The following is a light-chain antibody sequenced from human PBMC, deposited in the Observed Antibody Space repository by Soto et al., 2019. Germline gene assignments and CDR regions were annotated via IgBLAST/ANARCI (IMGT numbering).Light chain of an antibody. J-gene: IGLJ1*01. CDR2: ENS. V-gene: IGLV1-51*02. CDR1: SSNIGSND. CDR3: GTWDSSLIAL. Sequence: QSVLTQPPSVSAAPGQKVTISCSGNSSNIGSNDVSWYQQLPGKAPKLLICENSQRPSGIPDRFSGSKSGTSATLGITGLQTGDEADYYCGTWDSSLIALFGTGTKVTVL.